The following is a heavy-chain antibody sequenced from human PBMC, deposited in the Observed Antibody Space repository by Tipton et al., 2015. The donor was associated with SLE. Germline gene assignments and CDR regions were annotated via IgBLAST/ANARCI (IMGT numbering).Heavy chain of an antibody. CDR1: GGSFSGYY. V-gene: IGHV4-34*01. D-gene: IGHD5-18*01. J-gene: IGHJ4*02. CDR2: INHSGST. Sequence: GLVKPSETLSLTCAVYGGSFSGYYWSWIRQPPGKGLEWIGEINHSGSTNYNPSLKSRVTISVDTSKNQFSLKLSSVTAADTAVYYCAKDRHIRLWLSFFDYWGQETRVTVSS. CDR3: AKDRHIRLWLSFFDY.